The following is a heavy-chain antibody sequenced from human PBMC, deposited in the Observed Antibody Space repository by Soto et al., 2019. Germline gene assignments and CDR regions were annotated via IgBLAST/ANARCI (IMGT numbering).Heavy chain of an antibody. Sequence: QVQLVESGGGVVQPGGSLRLSCEGSGFPFRSYGIQWVRQAPGKGLEWLGLIWNDGSHAYYADSVKGRFTNSRDNSKNTVFLQVSNLRAEDTAVYFCARDQTDSGGYSDSWGQGTLVTVSS. CDR2: IWNDGSHA. CDR3: ARDQTDSGGYSDS. D-gene: IGHD2-15*01. J-gene: IGHJ4*02. CDR1: GFPFRSYG. V-gene: IGHV3-33*01.